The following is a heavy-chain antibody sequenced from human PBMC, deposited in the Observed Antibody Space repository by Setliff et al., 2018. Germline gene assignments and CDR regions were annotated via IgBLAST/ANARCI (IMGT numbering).Heavy chain of an antibody. V-gene: IGHV4-59*01. CDR2: IYYSGTT. CDR3: ARGAYIGLDY. Sequence: PSETLSLTCTVSGGSISTYYWTWIRQPPGKALEWIGYIYYSGTTNYSPSLKSRVTISIDMSKNQFSLKLNSVTAADTAVYYCARGAYIGLDYWGQGALGTVSS. D-gene: IGHD4-4*01. J-gene: IGHJ4*02. CDR1: GGSISTYY.